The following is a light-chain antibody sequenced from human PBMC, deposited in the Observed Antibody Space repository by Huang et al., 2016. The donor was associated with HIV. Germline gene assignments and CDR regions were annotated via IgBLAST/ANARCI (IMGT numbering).Light chain of an antibody. CDR3: QQYNSYRT. Sequence: DIQMTQSPSTLSASVGDRVTITCRARQSISNYLAWYQQEPGKAPKRLIYKASTLESGVPARFSGSGSGTEFTLTISSLQPDDFATYYCQQYNSYRTFGQGTKVEIK. CDR1: QSISNY. CDR2: KAS. J-gene: IGKJ1*01. V-gene: IGKV1-5*03.